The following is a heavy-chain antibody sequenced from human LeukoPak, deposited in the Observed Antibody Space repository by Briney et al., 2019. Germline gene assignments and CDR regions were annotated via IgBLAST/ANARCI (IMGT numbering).Heavy chain of an antibody. CDR1: GYTFTGYY. V-gene: IGHV1-2*02. CDR3: ARDLGSIAAAGTRDY. Sequence: GASVKASCKASGYTFTGYYMHWVRQAPGQGLEWMGWINPNSGGTNYAQKFQGRVTMTRDTSISTAYMELSRLRSDDTAVYYCARDLGSIAAAGTRDYWGQGTLVTVSS. CDR2: INPNSGGT. D-gene: IGHD6-13*01. J-gene: IGHJ4*02.